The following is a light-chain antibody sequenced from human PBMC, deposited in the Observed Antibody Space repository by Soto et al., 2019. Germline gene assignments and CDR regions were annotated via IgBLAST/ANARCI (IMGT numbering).Light chain of an antibody. CDR1: LGISNY. J-gene: IGKJ1*01. Sequence: DIQMTQSPSSLSASVADRVTITCRASLGISNYLAWYQQKPGKVPKLLISAASTLQSGVPSRFSGSGSGTDFTLTISSLQPEDVATYYCLQHNTYPWTFGQGTKVEIK. CDR2: AAS. V-gene: IGKV1-27*01. CDR3: LQHNTYPWT.